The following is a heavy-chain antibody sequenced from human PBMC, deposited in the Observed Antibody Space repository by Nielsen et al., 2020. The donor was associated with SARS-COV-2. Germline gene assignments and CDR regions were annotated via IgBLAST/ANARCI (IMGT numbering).Heavy chain of an antibody. CDR1: GFTFSNFA. J-gene: IGHJ6*02. Sequence: GGSLRLSCAASGFTFSNFAMNWVRQAPGKGLEWVADIKGDGSEKFYLDSVKGRFTISRDNAKNSMFLQMNSLRAEDTAVYYCTRDFKYYDTLTGYYRHYYYGMDVWGQGTTVTVSS. D-gene: IGHD3-9*01. CDR3: TRDFKYYDTLTGYYRHYYYGMDV. V-gene: IGHV3-7*05. CDR2: IKGDGSEK.